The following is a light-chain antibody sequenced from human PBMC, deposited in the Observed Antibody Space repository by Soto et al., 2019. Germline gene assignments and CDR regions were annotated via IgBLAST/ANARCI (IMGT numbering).Light chain of an antibody. V-gene: IGKV1-17*01. CDR2: GAS. J-gene: IGKJ4*01. CDR3: VQHDTDPLT. CDR1: QGIRNA. Sequence: DIQMTQSPSSLSASVGDKVTITSRASQGIRNALAWYQQKPGKAPKRLIYGASTLQSGVPSRFSGSGSATEFTLTITSLQPEDFATYYCVQHDTDPLTFGGGTKVEIK.